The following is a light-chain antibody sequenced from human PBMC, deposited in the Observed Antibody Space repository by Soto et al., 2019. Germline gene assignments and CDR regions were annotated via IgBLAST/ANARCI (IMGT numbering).Light chain of an antibody. CDR3: CSYVGNSAWV. CDR1: SSVVGSYNL. V-gene: IGLV2-23*01. J-gene: IGLJ1*01. CDR2: DGS. Sequence: QSVLTQPASVSGSPGQSITISCTGTSSVVGSYNLVSWYQQHPGTAPKLLIYDGSKRPSGVSNRFSESKSGNTASLTISGLQAEDEADYYCCSYVGNSAWVFGSGTKVTVL.